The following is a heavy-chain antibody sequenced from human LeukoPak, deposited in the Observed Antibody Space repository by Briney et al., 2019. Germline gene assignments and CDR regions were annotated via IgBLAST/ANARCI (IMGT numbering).Heavy chain of an antibody. CDR1: GYTLTGYY. D-gene: IGHD3-22*01. Sequence: ASVKVSCKASGYTLTGYYMHWVRQAPGQGLEWMGWINPNSGGTNYAQKFQGRVTMTRDTSISTAYMELSRLRSDDTAVYYCAREVAGYYDSSGFPDYWGQGTLVTVSS. V-gene: IGHV1-2*02. CDR3: AREVAGYYDSSGFPDY. J-gene: IGHJ4*02. CDR2: INPNSGGT.